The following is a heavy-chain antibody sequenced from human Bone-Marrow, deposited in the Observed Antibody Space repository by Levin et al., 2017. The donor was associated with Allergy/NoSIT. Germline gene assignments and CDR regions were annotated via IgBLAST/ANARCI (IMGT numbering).Heavy chain of an antibody. CDR3: ARETTTYYDSSGTDAFDI. CDR1: GFTFSSYA. V-gene: IGHV3-30*04. CDR2: ISYDGSNK. J-gene: IGHJ3*02. D-gene: IGHD3-22*01. Sequence: GGSLRLSCAASGFTFSSYAMHWVRQAPGKGLEWVAVISYDGSNKYYADSVKGRFTISRDNSKNTLYLQMNSLRAEDTAVYYCARETTTYYDSSGTDAFDIWGQGTMVTVSS.